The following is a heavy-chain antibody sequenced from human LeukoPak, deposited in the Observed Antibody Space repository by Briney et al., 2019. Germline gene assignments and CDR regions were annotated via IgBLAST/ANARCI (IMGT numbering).Heavy chain of an antibody. V-gene: IGHV1-3*01. CDR3: ARGIVKLRDYYYGMDV. CDR2: INAGNGNT. Sequence: ASVKVSCKASGYTFANYAMHWVRQAPGQRLEWMGWINAGNGNTKYSQRFQGRVTITRDTSASTAYTELSSLRSEDTAVYYCARGIVKLRDYYYGMDVWGQGTTVTVSS. D-gene: IGHD1-26*01. CDR1: GYTFANYA. J-gene: IGHJ6*02.